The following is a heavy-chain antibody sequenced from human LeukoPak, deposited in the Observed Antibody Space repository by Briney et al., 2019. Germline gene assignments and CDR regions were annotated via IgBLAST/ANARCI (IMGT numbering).Heavy chain of an antibody. CDR3: ARVEMATIAAY. Sequence: GASVKVSCKASGYTFTSYGISWVRQAPGQGLEWMGWISAYNGNTNYAQKLQGRVTMTTDTSTSTVYMELRSLRSDDTAVYYCARVEMATIAAYWGQGTLVTVSS. J-gene: IGHJ4*02. CDR2: ISAYNGNT. D-gene: IGHD5-24*01. V-gene: IGHV1-18*01. CDR1: GYTFTSYG.